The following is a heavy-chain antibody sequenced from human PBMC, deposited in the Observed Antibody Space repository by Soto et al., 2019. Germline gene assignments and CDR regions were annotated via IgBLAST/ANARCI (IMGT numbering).Heavy chain of an antibody. Sequence: QVQLVQSGAEVKKPGASVKVSCKASGYTFTSYGISWVRQAPGQGLEWMGWISAYNGNTNYAQKLQGRVTMTTDTXTXXAYMELRSLRSDDTAVYYCARDERDGDYDYWYFDLWGRGTLVTVSS. V-gene: IGHV1-18*01. D-gene: IGHD4-17*01. CDR1: GYTFTSYG. CDR3: ARDERDGDYDYWYFDL. CDR2: ISAYNGNT. J-gene: IGHJ2*01.